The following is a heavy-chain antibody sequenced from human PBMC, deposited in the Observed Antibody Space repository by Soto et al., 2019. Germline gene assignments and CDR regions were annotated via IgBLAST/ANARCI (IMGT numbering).Heavy chain of an antibody. J-gene: IGHJ6*04. CDR3: ATAGYCSSTSCYGFLDV. CDR2: FDPEDGET. Sequence: ASVKVSCNVSGYTLTELSMHLVRQAPGKGLEWMGGFDPEDGETIYAQKFQGRVTMTEDTSTDTAYMELSSLRSEDTAVYYCATAGYCSSTSCYGFLDVWGKGTTVTVSS. V-gene: IGHV1-24*01. CDR1: GYTLTELS. D-gene: IGHD2-2*01.